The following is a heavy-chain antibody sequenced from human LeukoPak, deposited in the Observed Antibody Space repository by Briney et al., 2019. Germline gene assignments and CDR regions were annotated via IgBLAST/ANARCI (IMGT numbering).Heavy chain of an antibody. CDR3: VREVCEVPTAMGVYYYYFMDV. D-gene: IGHD2-21*02. J-gene: IGHJ6*03. Sequence: GGSLRLSCAVSGFTFSNNWMDWVRQAPGKGLVWVSRIHPDGTRTDYADSVKGRFTISRDNAKNTLYLQMDSLRVDDTAAYYCVREVCEVPTAMGVYYYYFMDVWGKGTTVIVSS. CDR2: IHPDGTRT. CDR1: GFTFSNNW. V-gene: IGHV3-74*01.